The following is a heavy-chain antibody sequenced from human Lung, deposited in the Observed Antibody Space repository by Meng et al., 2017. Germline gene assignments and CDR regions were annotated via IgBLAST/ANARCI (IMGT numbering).Heavy chain of an antibody. CDR2: TYYRSKWYN. D-gene: IGHD6-19*01. CDR1: GDSVSSNSAA. V-gene: IGHV6-1*01. J-gene: IGHJ4*02. CDR3: ARSQQWLDS. Sequence: HVHLQQSGPGLVKPSQTRSLTCAISGDSVSSNSAAWNWIRQSPSRGLEWLGRTYYRSKWYNGYAVSVRSRRTFHPDTSKNQFSLQLNSVTPEDTAVYYCARSQQWLDSWGQGTLVTVSS.